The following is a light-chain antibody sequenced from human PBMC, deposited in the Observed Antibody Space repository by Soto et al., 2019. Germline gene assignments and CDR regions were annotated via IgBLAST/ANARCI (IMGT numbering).Light chain of an antibody. CDR1: QSVSNTY. Sequence: EIVLTQSPDTLSLFPGERATLSCRASQSVSNTYLAWYQQKPGQAPRPLISAASTRATGTPDRFSGSGSGTDFTLPISRLEPEDFAIYYCQQYGSSRWTFGQGTKVDI. V-gene: IGKV3-20*01. CDR2: AAS. J-gene: IGKJ1*01. CDR3: QQYGSSRWT.